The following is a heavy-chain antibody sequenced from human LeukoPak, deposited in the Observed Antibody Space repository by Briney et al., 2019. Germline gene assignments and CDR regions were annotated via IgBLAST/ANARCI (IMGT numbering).Heavy chain of an antibody. CDR2: ISAYNGNT. CDR3: ARVERYNWNSALDP. Sequence: ASVKVSCKASGYTFTSYGISWVRQAPGQGLEWMGWISAYNGNTNYAQELQGRVTMTTDTSTSTAYMELRSLRSDDTAVYYCARVERYNWNSALDPWGQGTLVTVSS. V-gene: IGHV1-18*01. J-gene: IGHJ5*02. CDR1: GYTFTSYG. D-gene: IGHD1-7*01.